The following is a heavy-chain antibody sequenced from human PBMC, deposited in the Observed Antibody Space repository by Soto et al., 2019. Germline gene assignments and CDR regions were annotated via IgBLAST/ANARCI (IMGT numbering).Heavy chain of an antibody. D-gene: IGHD3-10*01. Sequence: GASVKVSCKASGYTFRNFGVGWVRQAPGQGLEWVGWINPNSGHTEYAQELQGRVTVTADTSTSTAYMEVGSLRSDDTAVYYCARVYNYGSGSYLMPSSCYFDFWGPGTLVTVSS. CDR2: INPNSGHT. CDR3: ARVYNYGSGSYLMPSSCYFDF. CDR1: GYTFRNFG. J-gene: IGHJ4*02. V-gene: IGHV1-18*01.